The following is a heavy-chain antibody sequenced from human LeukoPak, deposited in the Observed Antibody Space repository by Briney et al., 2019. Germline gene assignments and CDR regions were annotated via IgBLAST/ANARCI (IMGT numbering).Heavy chain of an antibody. J-gene: IGHJ4*02. CDR2: IKQDGSEK. CDR1: GFTFSSYW. D-gene: IGHD2-2*02. V-gene: IGHV3-7*01. Sequence: GGSLRLSCAASGFTFSSYWMSWVRQAPGKGLEWVANIKQDGSEKYYVDSVKGRFTISRDNAENSLFLQMNSLRAEDTAVCYCARRFCSITSCYKYFDSWGQGTLVTVSS. CDR3: ARRFCSITSCYKYFDS.